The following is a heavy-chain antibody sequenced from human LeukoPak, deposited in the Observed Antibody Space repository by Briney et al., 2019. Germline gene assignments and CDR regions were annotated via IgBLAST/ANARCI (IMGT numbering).Heavy chain of an antibody. Sequence: GGSLRLSCAASGFTFSSYSMNWVRQAPGKGLEWVSSISSSSSYIYYADSVKGRFTISRDNAKNSLYLQMNSLRAEDTAVYYCATLTGYYNVAVDYWGQGTLVTVSP. CDR1: GFTFSSYS. CDR2: ISSSSSYI. J-gene: IGHJ4*02. V-gene: IGHV3-21*01. D-gene: IGHD3-9*01. CDR3: ATLTGYYNVAVDY.